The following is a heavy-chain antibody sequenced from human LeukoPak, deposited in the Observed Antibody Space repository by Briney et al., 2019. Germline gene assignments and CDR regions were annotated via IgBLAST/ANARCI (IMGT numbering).Heavy chain of an antibody. Sequence: GGSLRLSCAASGFNLNSYMLNWVRQAPGKGLEWVSSISSTGSYIYYADSVKGRFTISRDNPGNVVYLQMNSLRAEDTAVYYCTRVAQSGPTGWFDPWGQGTLVTVSS. D-gene: IGHD1-1*01. CDR3: TRVAQSGPTGWFDP. CDR2: ISSTGSYI. V-gene: IGHV3-21*01. J-gene: IGHJ5*02. CDR1: GFNLNSYM.